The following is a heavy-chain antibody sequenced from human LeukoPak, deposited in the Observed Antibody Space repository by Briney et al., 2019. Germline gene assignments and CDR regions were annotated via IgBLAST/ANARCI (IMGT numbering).Heavy chain of an antibody. Sequence: GGSLRLSCAASGFTFSSYWMSWVRQAPGKGLEWVANIKQDGSEKYYVDSVKGRFTISSDNAKNSLYLQMNSLRAEDTAVYYCASDQGCSGGSCYSVGVNWFDPWGQGTLVTVSS. CDR1: GFTFSSYW. CDR3: ASDQGCSGGSCYSVGVNWFDP. D-gene: IGHD2-15*01. J-gene: IGHJ5*02. V-gene: IGHV3-7*01. CDR2: IKQDGSEK.